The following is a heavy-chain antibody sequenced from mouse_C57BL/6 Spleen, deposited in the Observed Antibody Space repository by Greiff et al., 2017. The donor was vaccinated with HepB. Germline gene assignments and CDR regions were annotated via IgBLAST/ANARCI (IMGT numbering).Heavy chain of an antibody. V-gene: IGHV1-69*01. CDR1: GYTFTSYW. CDR3: ARWGDGSSYFDY. D-gene: IGHD1-1*01. Sequence: QVHVKQPGAELVMPGASVKLSCKASGYTFTSYWMHWVKQRPGQGLEWIGEIDPSDSYTNYNQKFKGKSTLTVDKSSSTAYMQLSSLTSEDSAVYYCARWGDGSSYFDYWGQGTTLTVSS. J-gene: IGHJ2*01. CDR2: IDPSDSYT.